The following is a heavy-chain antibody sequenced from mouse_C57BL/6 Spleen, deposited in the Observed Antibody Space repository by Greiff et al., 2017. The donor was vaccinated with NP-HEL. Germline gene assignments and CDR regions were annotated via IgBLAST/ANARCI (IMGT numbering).Heavy chain of an antibody. CDR3: ARDGGPYAMDY. CDR2: INYDGSST. Sequence: EVHLVESEGGLVQPGSSMKLSCTASGFTFSDYYMAWVRQVPEKGLEWVANINYDGSSTYYLDSLKSRFIISRDNAKNILYLQMSSLKSEDTATYYCARDGGPYAMDYWGQGTSVTVSS. J-gene: IGHJ4*01. V-gene: IGHV5-16*01. CDR1: GFTFSDYY.